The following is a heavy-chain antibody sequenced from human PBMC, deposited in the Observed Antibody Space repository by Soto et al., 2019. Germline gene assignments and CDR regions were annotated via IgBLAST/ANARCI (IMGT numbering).Heavy chain of an antibody. CDR1: GFTVSSNY. V-gene: IGHV3-53*04. Sequence: EVQLVESGGGLVQPGGSLRLSCAASGFTVSSNYMSWVRQAPGKGLEWVSVIYSGGSTYYADSVKGRFTISRHNSKNTLYLQMNSLRAEDTAVYYCARGEQQREHYYYYYMGVWGKGTTVTVSS. J-gene: IGHJ6*03. CDR3: ARGEQQREHYYYYYMGV. D-gene: IGHD6-13*01. CDR2: IYSGGST.